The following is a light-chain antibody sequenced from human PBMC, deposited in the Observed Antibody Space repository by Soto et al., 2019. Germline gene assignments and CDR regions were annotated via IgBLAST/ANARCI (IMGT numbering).Light chain of an antibody. CDR3: QEYGSSTWR. V-gene: IGKV3-20*01. CDR2: GAS. CDR1: QSVSSSY. J-gene: IGKJ1*01. Sequence: IVLPQSPGTLSLSPGERATLSCRASQSVSSSYLDWYQQKHGQAPRHLIYGASSRATVIPDTFSGSGSGTYFTLSIRRMQPEDFAVYFSQEYGSSTWRLGKATNVEIK.